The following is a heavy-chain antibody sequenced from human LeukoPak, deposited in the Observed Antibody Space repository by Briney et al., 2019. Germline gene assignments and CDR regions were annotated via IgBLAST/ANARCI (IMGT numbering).Heavy chain of an antibody. CDR2: RYYSGGT. J-gene: IGHJ4*02. CDR3: ARAYLDGSGSYNFDY. V-gene: IGHV4-39*07. Sequence: SETLSLTCTVSGGSISSSISYWGWIRQPPGNGLEWIGSRYYSGGTFYKPSLKSRVSISVDTSKNQFSLKLSSVTAADTAVYYCARAYLDGSGSYNFDYWGQGTLVTVSS. D-gene: IGHD3-10*01. CDR1: GGSISSSISY.